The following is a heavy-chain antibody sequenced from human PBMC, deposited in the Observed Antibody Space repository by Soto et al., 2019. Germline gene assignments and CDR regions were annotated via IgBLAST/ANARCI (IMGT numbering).Heavy chain of an antibody. CDR2: VSIGGST. Sequence: GGTLRLSCAASGFTFSSYAMGWVRQGPGKGLEWVAVVSIGGSTHYADSVRGRFTISRDNSKNTLSLQMNSLTAEDTAVYFCAKRRGAGGHFDYWGQGALVTVSS. V-gene: IGHV3-23*01. CDR1: GFTFSSYA. D-gene: IGHD2-15*01. J-gene: IGHJ4*02. CDR3: AKRRGAGGHFDY.